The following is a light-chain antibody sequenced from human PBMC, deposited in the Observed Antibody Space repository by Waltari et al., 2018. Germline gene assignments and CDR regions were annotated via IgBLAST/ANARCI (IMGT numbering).Light chain of an antibody. Sequence: DIQMTQSPSSLSASVGDRVTITCRASQSISSYLNWYQQKPGKAPKLLIYAASSLQSGVPSRFSGSGSGTDFTLTISSLQPEDFVTFYCQQTFSAPFTFGPGTTV. V-gene: IGKV1-39*01. J-gene: IGKJ3*01. CDR2: AAS. CDR1: QSISSY. CDR3: QQTFSAPFT.